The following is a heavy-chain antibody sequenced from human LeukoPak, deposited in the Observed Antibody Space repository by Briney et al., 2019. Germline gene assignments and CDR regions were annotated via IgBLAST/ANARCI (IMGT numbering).Heavy chain of an antibody. D-gene: IGHD1-26*01. CDR3: ARENTGSYREFDY. J-gene: IGHJ4*02. V-gene: IGHV4-4*07. CDR1: RGSISSYY. Sequence: PSETLSLTCTVSRGSISSYYWSWIRQPAGKGLEWIGRIYSGGSTNYNPSLKSRVTMSVDSSNNQFSLKLSSVTAADTAVFYCARENTGSYREFDYWGQGTLVTVSS. CDR2: IYSGGST.